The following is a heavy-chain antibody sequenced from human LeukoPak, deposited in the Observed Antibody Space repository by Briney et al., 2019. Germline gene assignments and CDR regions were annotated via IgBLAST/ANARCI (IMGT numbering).Heavy chain of an antibody. J-gene: IGHJ3*02. Sequence: GASVKVSCKASGHTFTSYGISWVRQAPGQGLEWMGWISAYNGNTNYAQKLQGRVTMTTDTSTSTAYMELRSLRSDDTAVYYCAEYYYDSSGYYYAFDIWGQGTMVTVSS. D-gene: IGHD3-22*01. CDR2: ISAYNGNT. V-gene: IGHV1-18*01. CDR1: GHTFTSYG. CDR3: AEYYYDSSGYYYAFDI.